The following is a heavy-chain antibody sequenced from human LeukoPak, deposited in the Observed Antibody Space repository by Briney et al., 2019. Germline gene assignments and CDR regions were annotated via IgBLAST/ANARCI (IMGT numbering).Heavy chain of an antibody. V-gene: IGHV3-23*01. CDR3: AKDPRSGWYAEYFQH. D-gene: IGHD6-19*01. CDR2: ISGSGGST. Sequence: GGSLRLSCAACGFTFSSYAMSWVRQAPGKGLEWVSAISGSGGSTYYADSVKGRFTISRDNSKNTLYLQMNSLRAEDTAVYYCAKDPRSGWYAEYFQHWGQGTLVTVSS. CDR1: GFTFSSYA. J-gene: IGHJ1*01.